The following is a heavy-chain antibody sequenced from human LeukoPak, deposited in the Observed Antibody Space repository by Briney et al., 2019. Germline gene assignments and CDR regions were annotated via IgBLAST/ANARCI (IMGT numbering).Heavy chain of an antibody. V-gene: IGHV4-59*08. J-gene: IGHJ4*02. CDR1: GGSISSYY. CDR3: ARASSYTGHLGW. D-gene: IGHD2-2*01. CDR2: IYSTGST. Sequence: PSETLSLTCTVSGGSISSYYWTWIRQPPGKGLEWIVYIYSTGSTNYNPSLKSRVTISVDTSKNQFSLNLSSVTAADTAVYYCARASSYTGHLGWWGQGTLVTVSS.